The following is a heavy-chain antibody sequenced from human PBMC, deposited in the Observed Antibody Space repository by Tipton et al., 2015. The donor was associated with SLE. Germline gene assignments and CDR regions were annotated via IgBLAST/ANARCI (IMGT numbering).Heavy chain of an antibody. V-gene: IGHV4-59*08. CDR2: IYYSGST. CDR3: ARRIAVAGTDAFDI. Sequence: TLSLTCTVSGGSISSYYWSWIRQPPGKGLEWIGYIYYSGSTNYNPPLKSRVTISVDTSKNQFSLKLSSVTAADTAVYYCARRIAVAGTDAFDIWGQGTMVTVSS. CDR1: GGSISSYY. D-gene: IGHD6-19*01. J-gene: IGHJ3*02.